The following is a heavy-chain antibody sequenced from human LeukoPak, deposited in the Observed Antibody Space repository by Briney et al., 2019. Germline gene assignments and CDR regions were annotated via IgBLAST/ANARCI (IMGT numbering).Heavy chain of an antibody. CDR1: GYSFTPYW. D-gene: IGHD2-2*01. V-gene: IGHV5-51*01. Sequence: GESLKISCRGSGYSFTPYWIGWVRQMPGKGLEWMGIIYPGDSDARYSPSSQGQVTMSADKSINTAYLQWSSLKASDAAMYYCARRKGCRHTSCRPDYWGQGTLVTVSS. CDR2: IYPGDSDA. CDR3: ARRKGCRHTSCRPDY. J-gene: IGHJ4*02.